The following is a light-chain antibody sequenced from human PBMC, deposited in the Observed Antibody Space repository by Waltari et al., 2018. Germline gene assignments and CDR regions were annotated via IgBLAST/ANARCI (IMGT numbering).Light chain of an antibody. V-gene: IGKV3-11*01. J-gene: IGKJ2*01. CDR2: EAS. CDR1: QSVSSY. Sequence: EIVFTQSPATLSLSPGARATLPCRASQSVSSYLAWYQQKPGQAPRLLIYEASNRATGIPARFSGSGSGTDFTLTISSLEPEDFAVYYCQQRSNWPGTFGQGTKLEIK. CDR3: QQRSNWPGT.